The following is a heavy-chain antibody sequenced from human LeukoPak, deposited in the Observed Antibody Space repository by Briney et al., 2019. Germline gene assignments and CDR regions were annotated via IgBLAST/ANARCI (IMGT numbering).Heavy chain of an antibody. CDR1: GFTFSSYW. D-gene: IGHD3-9*01. V-gene: IGHV3-7*01. CDR3: ASTDYDILTGYYTPFDY. J-gene: IGHJ4*02. Sequence: GGSLRLSCAASGFTFSSYWMSWVRQAPGKGLEWVANIKQDGSEKYYVDSVKGRFTISRNNAKNSLYLQMNSLRAEDTAVYYCASTDYDILTGYYTPFDYWGQGTLVTVSS. CDR2: IKQDGSEK.